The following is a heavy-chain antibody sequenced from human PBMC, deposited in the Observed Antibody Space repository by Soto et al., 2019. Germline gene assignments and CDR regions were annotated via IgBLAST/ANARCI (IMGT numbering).Heavy chain of an antibody. CDR2: INAGNGNT. V-gene: IGHV1-3*01. D-gene: IGHD4-4*01. CDR1: GDTFTSCS. J-gene: IGHJ6*03. Sequence: ASVKVSSKACGDTFTSCSLQWVCQSPGKRLEWMGWINAGNGNTKYSQKFQGRVTITRDTSASTAYMELSSLRSEDTAVYYCARSLYSNYPNYYYYMDVWGKGTTVTVSS. CDR3: ARSLYSNYPNYYYYMDV.